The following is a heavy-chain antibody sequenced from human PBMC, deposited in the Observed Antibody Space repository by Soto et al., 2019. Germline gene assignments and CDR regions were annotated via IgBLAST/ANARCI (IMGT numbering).Heavy chain of an antibody. J-gene: IGHJ5*02. D-gene: IGHD2-15*01. CDR1: GFSFSHYW. Sequence: PGGSLRLSCVGSGFSFSHYWIHWVRQAPGKGLVWVSRITGDGKNAVYADSVKGRFTISRDNARSTVFLQMDSLRAEDTAAYYCATFLGGCSGAPTVIDIPNPLQSLPWG. CDR3: ATFLGGCSGAPTVIDIPNPLQSLP. V-gene: IGHV3-74*01. CDR2: ITGDGKNA.